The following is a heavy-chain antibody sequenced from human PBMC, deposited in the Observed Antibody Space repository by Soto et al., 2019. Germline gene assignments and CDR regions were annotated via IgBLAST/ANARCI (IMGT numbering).Heavy chain of an antibody. D-gene: IGHD6-13*01. Sequence: AQTLSLTCAISGDSVSSSSAAWNWIRQSPSRGLEWLGRTYYRSKWYNDYAVSVKSRITINPDTSKNQFSLQLNSVTPEDTAVHYCARSRPRARSPLPQGGMDVWGQGTTVTVSS. CDR1: GDSVSSSSAA. V-gene: IGHV6-1*01. CDR3: ARSRPRARSPLPQGGMDV. J-gene: IGHJ6*02. CDR2: TYYRSKWYN.